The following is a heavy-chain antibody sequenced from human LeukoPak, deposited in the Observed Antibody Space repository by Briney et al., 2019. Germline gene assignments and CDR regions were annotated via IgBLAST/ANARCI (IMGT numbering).Heavy chain of an antibody. D-gene: IGHD2-21*02. Sequence: PSETLSLTCAVYGGSFSGYYWSWIRQPPGKGLEWIGEINHSGSTNYNPSLKSRVTISVDTSKNQFSLKLSSVTAADTAVYYCARRVVTATPVRYYYYMDVWGKGTTVTVSS. V-gene: IGHV4-34*01. CDR3: ARRVVTATPVRYYYYMDV. CDR2: INHSGST. J-gene: IGHJ6*03. CDR1: GGSFSGYY.